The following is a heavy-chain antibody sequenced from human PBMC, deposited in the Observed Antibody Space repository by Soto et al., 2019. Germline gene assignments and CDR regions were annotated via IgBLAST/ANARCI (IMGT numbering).Heavy chain of an antibody. D-gene: IGHD6-6*01. J-gene: IGHJ6*03. Sequence: ASVKVSCKASGYTFTSYDINWVRQATGQGLEWMGWMNPNSGNTGYAQKFQGRVTMTRNTSISTAYMELSSLRSEDTAVCYCARGKARPYYYYYYMDVWGKGTKVTVSS. CDR2: MNPNSGNT. V-gene: IGHV1-8*01. CDR3: ARGKARPYYYYYYMDV. CDR1: GYTFTSYD.